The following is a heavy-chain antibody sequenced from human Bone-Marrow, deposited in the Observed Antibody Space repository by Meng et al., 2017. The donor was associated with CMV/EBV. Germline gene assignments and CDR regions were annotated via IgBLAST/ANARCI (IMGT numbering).Heavy chain of an antibody. Sequence: GSPRSSCAASGFSFSSYAMSWVCQAPGKGLEWVANIKQDGSEKYYVDSVKGRFTISRDNAKNSLYLQMNSLRAEDTAVYYCARQYYDFWSGYYNYGMDVWGQGTTVTVSS. CDR3: ARQYYDFWSGYYNYGMDV. CDR2: IKQDGSEK. CDR1: GFSFSSYA. V-gene: IGHV3-7*01. J-gene: IGHJ6*02. D-gene: IGHD3-3*01.